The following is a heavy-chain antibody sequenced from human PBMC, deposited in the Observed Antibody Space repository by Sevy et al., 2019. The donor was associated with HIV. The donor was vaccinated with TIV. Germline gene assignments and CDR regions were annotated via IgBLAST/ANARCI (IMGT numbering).Heavy chain of an antibody. CDR3: VRNGGAYDSGFDP. V-gene: IGHV3-48*03. CDR1: GFTFSNYD. J-gene: IGHJ5*02. D-gene: IGHD3-22*01. Sequence: GGSLRLSCVASGFTFSNYDMNWVRQAPGKGLEWVSKIRSSGSDIYYADSVKGRFTISRDNAKDSLSLQMNSLRAEDTSVYYCVRNGGAYDSGFDPWGQGTLVTVSS. CDR2: IRSSGSDI.